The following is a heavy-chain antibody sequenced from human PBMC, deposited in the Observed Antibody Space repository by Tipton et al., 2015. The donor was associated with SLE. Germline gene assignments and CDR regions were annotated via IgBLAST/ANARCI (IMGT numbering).Heavy chain of an antibody. D-gene: IGHD3-22*01. Sequence: LRLSCAVYGGSFSGYYWSWIRQPPGKGLEWIGEINHSGSTNYNPSLKSRVTISVDISKNQFSLKLSSVTAADTAVYYCARGDGSPDPFYFDYWGQGTLVSVSS. J-gene: IGHJ4*02. V-gene: IGHV4-34*01. CDR1: GGSFSGYY. CDR3: ARGDGSPDPFYFDY. CDR2: INHSGST.